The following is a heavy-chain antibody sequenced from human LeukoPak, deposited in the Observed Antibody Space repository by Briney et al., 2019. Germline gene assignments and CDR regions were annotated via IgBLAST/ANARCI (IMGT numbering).Heavy chain of an antibody. J-gene: IGHJ6*03. D-gene: IGHD1-14*01. CDR3: AREEAKYKGDYYYYYMDV. CDR1: GFTFGSYS. Sequence: GGSLRLSCAASGFTFGSYSMNWARQAPGKGLEWVSSISSSSYIYYADSVKGRFTISRDNAKNSLYLQMNSLRAEDTAVYYCAREEAKYKGDYYYYYMDVWGKGTTVTVSS. V-gene: IGHV3-21*01. CDR2: ISSSSYI.